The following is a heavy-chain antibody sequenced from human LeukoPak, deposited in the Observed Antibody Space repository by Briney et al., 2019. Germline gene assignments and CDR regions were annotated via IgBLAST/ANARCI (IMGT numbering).Heavy chain of an antibody. V-gene: IGHV3-66*01. Sequence: GGSLRLSCAASGFTVSSNYMSWVRQAPGKGLEWVSVIYSGGSTYYADSVKGRFTISRDNSKNTLYLQMNSLRAEDTAVYYCAKDRSMRVPAAMPVNWGQGTLVTVSS. CDR2: IYSGGST. D-gene: IGHD2-2*01. CDR3: AKDRSMRVPAAMPVN. J-gene: IGHJ4*02. CDR1: GFTVSSNY.